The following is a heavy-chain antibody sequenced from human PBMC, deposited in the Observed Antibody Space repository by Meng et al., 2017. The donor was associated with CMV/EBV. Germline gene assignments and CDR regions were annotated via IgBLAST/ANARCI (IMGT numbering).Heavy chain of an antibody. V-gene: IGHV3-30*04. D-gene: IGHD6-19*01. Sequence: GESLKISCAASGFTFSSYVMHWVRQAPGKGLEWVAVISYDGSNKYYADSVKGRFTISRDNSKNTLYLQMNSLRAEDTAVYYCARDLWRIIAVAEGGGDYWGQGTLVTVSS. CDR1: GFTFSSYV. CDR2: ISYDGSNK. CDR3: ARDLWRIIAVAEGGGDY. J-gene: IGHJ4*02.